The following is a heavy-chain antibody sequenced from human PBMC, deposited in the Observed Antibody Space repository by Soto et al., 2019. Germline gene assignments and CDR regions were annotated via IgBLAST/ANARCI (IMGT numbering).Heavy chain of an antibody. Sequence: SETLSLTCAVYGGSFSGYYWSWIRQPPGKGLEWIGEINHSGSTNYNPSLKSRVTISVDTSKNQFSLKLSSVTAADTAVYYCVRGYCSGGSWYPEYYYYYMDVWGKGTTVTVYS. D-gene: IGHD2-15*01. CDR2: INHSGST. CDR3: VRGYCSGGSWYPEYYYYYMDV. J-gene: IGHJ6*03. V-gene: IGHV4-34*01. CDR1: GGSFSGYY.